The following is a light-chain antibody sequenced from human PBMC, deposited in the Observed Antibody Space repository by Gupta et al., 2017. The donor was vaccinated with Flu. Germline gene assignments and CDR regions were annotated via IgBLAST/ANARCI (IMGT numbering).Light chain of an antibody. V-gene: IGKV1-39*01. Sequence: MTQSPSSLSASVGDRVTITCRASQSISSNLNWYQQKPGKAPQLLIYSAFTLQSGVPSRFSGGGSGTNFTLTIRSLQPEDFATYYCQQKGAFGQGTKLEIK. J-gene: IGKJ2*01. CDR2: SAF. CDR1: QSISSN. CDR3: QQKGA.